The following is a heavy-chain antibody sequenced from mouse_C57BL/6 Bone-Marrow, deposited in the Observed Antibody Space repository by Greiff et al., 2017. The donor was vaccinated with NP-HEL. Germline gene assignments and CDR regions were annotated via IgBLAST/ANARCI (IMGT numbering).Heavy chain of an antibody. V-gene: IGHV5-12*01. J-gene: IGHJ1*03. Sequence: LQQSGGGLVQPGGSLKLSCAASGFTFSDYYMYWVRQTPEKRLEWVAYISNGGGSTYYPDTVKGRFTISRDNAKNTLYLQMSRLKSEDTAMYYCASLYGSRYFDVWGTGTTVTVSS. CDR2: ISNGGGST. CDR1: GFTFSDYY. CDR3: ASLYGSRYFDV. D-gene: IGHD1-1*01.